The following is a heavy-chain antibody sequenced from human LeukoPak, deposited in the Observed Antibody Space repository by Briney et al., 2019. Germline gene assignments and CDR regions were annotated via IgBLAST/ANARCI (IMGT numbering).Heavy chain of an antibody. CDR1: GFSFSKYV. J-gene: IGHJ4*02. CDR2: ISFDETKK. V-gene: IGHV3-30-3*01. Sequence: GGSLRLSCAASGFSFSKYVMHWVRAAPGKGVEWVAVISFDETKKYYADSVRGGFTISRDNSNNTLFLQMNSPRTEDRAVYCCARMKVIKGAWLDYWGQGSLVTVSS. D-gene: IGHD3-9*01. CDR3: ARMKVIKGAWLDY.